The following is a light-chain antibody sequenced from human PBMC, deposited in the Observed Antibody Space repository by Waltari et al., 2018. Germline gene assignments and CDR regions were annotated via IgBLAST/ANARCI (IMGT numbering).Light chain of an antibody. CDR1: SGSIASPY. Sequence: NFMLTQPHSVSESPGKTVTISCTRSSGSIASPYVHWYQQRPGSSPPTVIYADNQRPSGVPDRFSGSIDSSSNSASLTISGLKTEDEADYYCQSYDSSNQVFGGGTKLTVL. J-gene: IGLJ3*02. V-gene: IGLV6-57*01. CDR2: ADN. CDR3: QSYDSSNQV.